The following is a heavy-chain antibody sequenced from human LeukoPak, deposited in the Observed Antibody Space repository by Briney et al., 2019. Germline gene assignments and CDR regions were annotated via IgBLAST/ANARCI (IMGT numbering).Heavy chain of an antibody. J-gene: IGHJ6*03. CDR1: RGTFSSYA. V-gene: IGHV1-69*06. CDR3: ARMRGQDYGDYSLTNDFYFYMDV. Sequence: GASVKVSCKASRGTFSSYAISWVRQAPGQGLEWMGGIIPIFGTANYAQKFQGRVTITADKSTSTAYMELSSLRSEDTAVYYCARMRGQDYGDYSLTNDFYFYMDVWGKGTTVTISS. D-gene: IGHD4-17*01. CDR2: IIPIFGTA.